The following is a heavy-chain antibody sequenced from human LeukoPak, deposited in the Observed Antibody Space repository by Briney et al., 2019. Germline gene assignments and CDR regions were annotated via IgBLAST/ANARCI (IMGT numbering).Heavy chain of an antibody. CDR2: MSGSGGMT. V-gene: IGHV3-23*01. J-gene: IGHJ4*02. Sequence: PGGSLRLSCAASGFTFSGFAMSWVRQAPGEGLEWVSAMSGSGGMTYSADSVKGRFTISRDNSKDTLYLQMNSLRAEDTAIYYCAKGPFFYYDASGYNYFESWGQGTLVTVSS. CDR1: GFTFSGFA. D-gene: IGHD3-22*01. CDR3: AKGPFFYYDASGYNYFES.